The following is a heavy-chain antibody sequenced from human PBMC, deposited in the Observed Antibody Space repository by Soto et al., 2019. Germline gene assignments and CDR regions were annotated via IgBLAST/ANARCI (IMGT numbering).Heavy chain of an antibody. CDR2: IRSKAYGGTT. Sequence: PVGSLRLSCTASGFTFGDYAMSWFRQAPGKGLEWVGFIRSKAYGGTTEYAASVKGRFTISRDDSKSIAYLQMNRLKTEDTAVYYCTREDEGIAAAAIDYWGQGTLVTVS. J-gene: IGHJ4*02. CDR3: TREDEGIAAAAIDY. CDR1: GFTFGDYA. D-gene: IGHD6-13*01. V-gene: IGHV3-49*03.